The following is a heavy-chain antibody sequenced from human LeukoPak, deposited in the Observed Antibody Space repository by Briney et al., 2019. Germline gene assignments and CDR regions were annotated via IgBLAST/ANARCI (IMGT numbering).Heavy chain of an antibody. CDR2: IKSKSSGGTT. Sequence: GGSLRLSCSVSGLSFVNAWMTWVRKAPGKGREWVGRIKSKSSGGTTDLAAPVKGRFTISRDDSKNTLYLQMDSLKTEDTAMYYGTADPPGNSRGIDYWGQGTLVTVSS. CDR3: TADPPGNSRGIDY. CDR1: GLSFVNAW. D-gene: IGHD1/OR15-1a*01. J-gene: IGHJ4*02. V-gene: IGHV3-15*01.